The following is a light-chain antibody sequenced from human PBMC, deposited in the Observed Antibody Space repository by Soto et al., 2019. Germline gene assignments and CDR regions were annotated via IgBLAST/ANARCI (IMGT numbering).Light chain of an antibody. CDR1: TGAVTGGHY. J-gene: IGLJ2*01. Sequence: QTVVTQEPSLTVSPGGTVTLTCGSSTGAVTGGHYPYGLQQKPGQAPRTLIYDTSNKHSWTPSRVSGSLLGGKAALTRSGAQPEDEAEYYCLLSYSGTRLVFGGGTKLTVL. CDR3: LLSYSGTRLV. CDR2: DTS. V-gene: IGLV7-46*01.